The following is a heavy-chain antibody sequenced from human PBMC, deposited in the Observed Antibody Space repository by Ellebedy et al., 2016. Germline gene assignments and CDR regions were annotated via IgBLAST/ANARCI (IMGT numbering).Heavy chain of an antibody. V-gene: IGHV4-59*01. D-gene: IGHD3-22*01. CDR2: IYYSGST. Sequence: SETLSLXXTVSGGSISSYYWSWIRQPPGKGLEWIGYIYYSGSTNYNPSLKSRVTISVDTSKNQFSLKLSSVTAADTAVYYCAREGYDSSWFSGWFDPWGQGTLVTVSS. CDR1: GGSISSYY. J-gene: IGHJ5*02. CDR3: AREGYDSSWFSGWFDP.